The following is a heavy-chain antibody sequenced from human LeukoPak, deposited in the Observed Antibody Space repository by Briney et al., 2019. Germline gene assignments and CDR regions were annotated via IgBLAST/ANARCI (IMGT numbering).Heavy chain of an antibody. J-gene: IGHJ6*02. V-gene: IGHV4-59*08. CDR2: IYYSGST. Sequence: SETLTLTCTVSGGSISSYYWSWIRQPPGKGLEWIGYIYYSGSTNYNPSLKSRVTISVDTSKNQFPLKLSSVTAADTAVYYCARGTAQDYYYGMDVWGQGTTVTVSS. CDR3: ARGTAQDYYYGMDV. CDR1: GGSISSYY. D-gene: IGHD5-18*01.